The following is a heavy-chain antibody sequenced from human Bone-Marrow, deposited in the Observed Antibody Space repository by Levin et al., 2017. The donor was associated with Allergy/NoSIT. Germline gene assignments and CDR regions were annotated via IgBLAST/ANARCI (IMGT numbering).Heavy chain of an antibody. CDR3: ARINDFSNGYHNYFDY. CDR2: VFYTGIN. CDR1: GGSLSSSDYY. D-gene: IGHD3-3*01. V-gene: IGHV4-39*07. J-gene: IGHJ4*02. Sequence: SETLSLTCTVSGGSLSSSDYYWGWIRQPPGKGPEWIGSVFYTGINFYTPSLKSRVTVSLDTSRNQFSLRLRNVTAADTAIYYCARINDFSNGYHNYFDYWGQGTLVAVSS.